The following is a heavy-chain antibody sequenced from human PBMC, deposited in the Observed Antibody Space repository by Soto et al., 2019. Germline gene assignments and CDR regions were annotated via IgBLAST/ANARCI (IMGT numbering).Heavy chain of an antibody. CDR3: ARERSASTVTSSSADFDP. V-gene: IGHV4-38-2*02. CDR1: GYSINSGYY. Sequence: SETLSLTCGASGYSINSGYYWAWIRQPPGKGLEWIGTINHSGTYYSPSLESRVTISVDTSKNQFSLRLRSVTAADTAVYYCARERSASTVTSSSADFDPWGQGTLVTVSS. J-gene: IGHJ5*02. D-gene: IGHD4-4*01. CDR2: INHSGT.